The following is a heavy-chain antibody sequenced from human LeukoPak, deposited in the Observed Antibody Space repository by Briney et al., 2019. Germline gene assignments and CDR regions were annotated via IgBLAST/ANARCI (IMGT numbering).Heavy chain of an antibody. D-gene: IGHD3-3*01. V-gene: IGHV4-59*12. J-gene: IGHJ4*02. Sequence: SETLSLTCTVSGGSISSYYWSWIRQPPGKGLEWIGYIYYSGSTNYNPSLKSRVTISVDTSKNQFSLKLSSVTAADTAVYYCARETLSYDFWSGYLPFFDYWGQGTLVTVSS. CDR3: ARETLSYDFWSGYLPFFDY. CDR1: GGSISSYY. CDR2: IYYSGST.